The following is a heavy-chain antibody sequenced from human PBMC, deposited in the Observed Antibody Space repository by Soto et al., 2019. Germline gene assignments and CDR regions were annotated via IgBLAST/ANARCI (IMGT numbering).Heavy chain of an antibody. CDR3: LRVILGLPYYGMDV. Sequence: GGALRLFCAASGFTFSSYSMNWVRQAPGKGLEWVSSISSSSSYIYYADSVKGRFTISRDNAKNSLYLQMNSLRAEDTAVYYCLRVILGLPYYGMDVSGQVTMVPGS. CDR1: GFTFSSYS. D-gene: IGHD7-27*01. V-gene: IGHV3-21*01. CDR2: ISSSSSYI. J-gene: IGHJ6*02.